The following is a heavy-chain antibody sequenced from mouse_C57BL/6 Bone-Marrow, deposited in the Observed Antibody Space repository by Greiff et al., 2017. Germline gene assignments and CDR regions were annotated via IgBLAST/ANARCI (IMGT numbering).Heavy chain of an antibody. CDR3: ARLGRFAY. CDR2: INPSSGYT. V-gene: IGHV1-4*01. Sequence: VQLVESGAELARPGASVKMSCKASGYTFTSYTMHWVKQRPGQGLEWIGYINPSSGYTKYNQKFKDKATLTADKSSSTAYMQLSSLTSEDSAVYYCARLGRFAYWGQGTLVTVSA. J-gene: IGHJ3*01. CDR1: GYTFTSYT.